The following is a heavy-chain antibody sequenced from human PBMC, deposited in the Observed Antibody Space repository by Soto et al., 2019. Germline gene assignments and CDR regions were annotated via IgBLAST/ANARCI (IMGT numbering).Heavy chain of an antibody. J-gene: IGHJ4*02. V-gene: IGHV3-48*02. Sequence: PGGSLRLSCTASGFRFSSYGMNWVRQAPGKGLEWVSYISSSSSTIYYADSVKGRFTISRDNAKNSLYLQMNSLRDEDTAVYYCARFGAVTFDYWGQGTLVTVSS. CDR3: ARFGAVTFDY. CDR1: GFRFSSYG. D-gene: IGHD4-17*01. CDR2: ISSSSSTI.